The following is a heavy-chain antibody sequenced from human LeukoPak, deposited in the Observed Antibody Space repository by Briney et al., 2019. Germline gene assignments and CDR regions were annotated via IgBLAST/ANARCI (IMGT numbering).Heavy chain of an antibody. CDR1: GYTLSSYG. CDR2: ISIYKGNT. Sequence: ASVKVSCKASGYTLSSYGVNWVRQAPGQRLEWMGWISIYKGNTNYAQILQGRVTMTTDTSTGTVYMELRSLRSDDTAVYYCASNPRGDSLTFDYWGQGTLVTVSS. D-gene: IGHD2-21*02. V-gene: IGHV1-18*04. CDR3: ASNPRGDSLTFDY. J-gene: IGHJ4*02.